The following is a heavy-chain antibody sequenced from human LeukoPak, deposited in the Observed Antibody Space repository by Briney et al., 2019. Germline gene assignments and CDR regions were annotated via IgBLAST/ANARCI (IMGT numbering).Heavy chain of an antibody. J-gene: IGHJ4*02. CDR3: AKRDGYNSNPLKD. D-gene: IGHD5-24*01. V-gene: IGHV3-23*01. CDR2: ISGSGSST. Sequence: GGSLRLSCAASEFTFSSYAMSWVRQAPGKGLKWVSAISGSGSSTYYADSVKGRFTISRDNSKNTLYLQMNSLRAEDTALYYCAKRDGYNSNPLKDWGQGTLVTVSS. CDR1: EFTFSSYA.